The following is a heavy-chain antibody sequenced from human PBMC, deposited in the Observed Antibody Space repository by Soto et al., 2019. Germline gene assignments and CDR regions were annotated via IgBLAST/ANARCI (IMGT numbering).Heavy chain of an antibody. Sequence: PGVSLRLSWAVSCLTVSRTQMSWVRQAPGKGLQWVSVIYSAGSTYYANAVKGRFTISRDISENKIFLELNGLTVDDTAVYYCARAREPEYSGSIFVDYWGRGTVVTVSS. CDR2: IYSAGST. CDR3: ARAREPEYSGSIFVDY. V-gene: IGHV3-53*01. CDR1: CLTVSRTQ. J-gene: IGHJ4*01. D-gene: IGHD5-12*01.